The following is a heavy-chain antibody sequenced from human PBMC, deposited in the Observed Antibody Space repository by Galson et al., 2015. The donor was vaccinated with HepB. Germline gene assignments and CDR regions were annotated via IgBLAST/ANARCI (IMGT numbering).Heavy chain of an antibody. Sequence: SVKVSCKASGFSFTGYYMHWVRQAPGQGLEFMGRINPDSGGTNYAQKFQGRVTMTRDTSISTAYMELSRLRSDDTAIYYCVRDVTGEGVDPWGQGTLVTVSS. V-gene: IGHV1-2*06. CDR1: GFSFTGYY. D-gene: IGHD7-27*01. CDR3: VRDVTGEGVDP. J-gene: IGHJ5*02. CDR2: INPDSGGT.